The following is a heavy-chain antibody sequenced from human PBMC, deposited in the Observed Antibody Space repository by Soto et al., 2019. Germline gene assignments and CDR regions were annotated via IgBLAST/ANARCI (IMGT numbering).Heavy chain of an antibody. CDR3: ARHNYGSGSTYFDY. V-gene: IGHV4-59*08. CDR1: GGSISSYY. J-gene: IGHJ4*02. CDR2: IYYSGST. D-gene: IGHD3-10*01. Sequence: QVQLQESGPGLVKPSETLSLTCTVSGGSISSYYWRWIRQPPGKGLEWIGYIYYSGSTNYNPSLKSRVTISVETSKNQFALKLNSMAAADTAVYYCARHNYGSGSTYFDYWGQGTLVTGSS.